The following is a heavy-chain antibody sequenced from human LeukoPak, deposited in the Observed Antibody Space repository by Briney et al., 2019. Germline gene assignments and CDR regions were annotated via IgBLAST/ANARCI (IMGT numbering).Heavy chain of an antibody. V-gene: IGHV4-4*07. CDR2: VYTSGST. CDR1: GGSISSYY. D-gene: IGHD6-19*01. CDR3: AREIAVAGTVWFDP. J-gene: IGHJ5*02. Sequence: SETLSLTCTVSGGSISSYYWSWIRQPAGKGLEWIGRVYTSGSTNYSPSLKSRVTMSVDTSKNQFSLKLSSVTAADTAVYYCAREIAVAGTVWFDPWGQGTLVTVSS.